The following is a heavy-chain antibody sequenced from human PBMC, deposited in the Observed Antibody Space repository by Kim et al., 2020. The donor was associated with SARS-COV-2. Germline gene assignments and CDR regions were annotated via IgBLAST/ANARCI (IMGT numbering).Heavy chain of an antibody. J-gene: IGHJ4*02. Sequence: GSTYYADSVKGRFTISRHNAKNTLYLQMNSLRAEDTAVYYCARFQSAGLDWGQGTLVTVSS. D-gene: IGHD6-25*01. CDR3: ARFQSAGLD. CDR2: GST. V-gene: IGHV3-53*04.